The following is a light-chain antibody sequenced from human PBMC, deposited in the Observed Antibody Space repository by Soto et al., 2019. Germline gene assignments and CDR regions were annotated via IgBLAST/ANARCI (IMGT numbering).Light chain of an antibody. V-gene: IGKV1-5*03. CDR1: QTISSW. CDR2: KAS. J-gene: IGKJ1*01. Sequence: DIHMTQSPSTLSGNLGDRVPITCLASQTISSWLAWYQQKPGKAPKLLIYKASTLKSGVPSRFSGSGSGTEFTLTISSLQPDDFATYYCQHYNSYSESFGQGTKVDI. CDR3: QHYNSYSES.